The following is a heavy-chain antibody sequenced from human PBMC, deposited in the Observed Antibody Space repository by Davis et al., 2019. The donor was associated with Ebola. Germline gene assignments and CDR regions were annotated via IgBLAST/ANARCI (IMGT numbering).Heavy chain of an antibody. D-gene: IGHD6-19*01. J-gene: IGHJ4*02. CDR3: ATTQWLREFDN. CDR1: GFTVSSNH. V-gene: IGHV3-53*05. Sequence: GESLKISCAASGFTVSSNHMSWVRQAPGKGLERVSVIYDQSTAYADSVRGRFIISRDKSNNTLYLEMNSLRVDDTAVYYCATTQWLREFDNWGQGTLVTVSS. CDR2: IYDQST.